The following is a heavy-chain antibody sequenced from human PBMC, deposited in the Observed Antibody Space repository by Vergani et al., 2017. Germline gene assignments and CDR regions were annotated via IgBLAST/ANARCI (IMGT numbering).Heavy chain of an antibody. D-gene: IGHD6-13*01. CDR3: ARGPPGKSXSWYGYYYYYGMDV. Sequence: QVQLVQSGSELKKPGASVKVSCKASGYTFTSYAMNWVRQAPGQGLEWMGWINTNTGNPTYAQGFTGRFVFSLDTSVSTAYLQISSLKAEDTAVYYCARGPPGKSXSWYGYYYYYGMDVWGQGTTVTVSS. J-gene: IGHJ6*02. CDR1: GYTFTSYA. V-gene: IGHV7-4-1*02. CDR2: INTNTGNP.